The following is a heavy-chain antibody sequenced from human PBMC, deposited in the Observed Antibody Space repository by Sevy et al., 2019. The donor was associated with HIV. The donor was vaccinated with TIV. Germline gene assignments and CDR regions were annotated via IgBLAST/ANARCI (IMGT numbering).Heavy chain of an antibody. J-gene: IGHJ4*02. V-gene: IGHV4-4*07. CDR3: ARSNWVTATNGFSKSYYFDY. CDR1: DDSFSSYF. CDR2: INTSGST. Sequence: SDTLSLTYTVSDDSFSSYFWAWIRQPAGKGLEWIGRINTSGSTNYNPSLKSRVTMSVDTSKSQFSLKVTSLTAADTAIYFCARSNWVTATNGFSKSYYFDYWGQGSLVTVSS. D-gene: IGHD7-27*01.